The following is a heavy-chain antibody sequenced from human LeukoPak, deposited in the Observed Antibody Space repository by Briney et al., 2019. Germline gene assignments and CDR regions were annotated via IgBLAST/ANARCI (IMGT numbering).Heavy chain of an antibody. CDR2: FDPEDGET. J-gene: IGHJ4*02. CDR3: ARSVGAARRDFDY. D-gene: IGHD6-6*01. V-gene: IGHV1-24*01. Sequence: ASVKVSCKVSGYTLTELSMHWVRQAPGKGLEWMGGFDPEDGETIYAQKFQGRVTMTEDTSTDTAYMELSRLRSDDTAVFYCARSVGAARRDFDYWGQGTLVTVSS. CDR1: GYTLTELS.